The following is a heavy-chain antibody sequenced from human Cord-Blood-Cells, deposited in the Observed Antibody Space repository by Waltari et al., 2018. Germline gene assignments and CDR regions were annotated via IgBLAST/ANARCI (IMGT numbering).Heavy chain of an antibody. CDR3: ARGIVVVPAAINYYYYMDV. Sequence: QVQLVQSGAEVKKPGSSVKVSCKASGGTFSSYAISWVRQAPAQGLEWMGGIIPIFGTANYAQKFQGRVTITADESTSTAYMELSSLRSEDTAVYYCARGIVVVPAAINYYYYMDVWGKGTTVTVSS. D-gene: IGHD2-2*02. CDR1: GGTFSSYA. J-gene: IGHJ6*03. V-gene: IGHV1-69*01. CDR2: IIPIFGTA.